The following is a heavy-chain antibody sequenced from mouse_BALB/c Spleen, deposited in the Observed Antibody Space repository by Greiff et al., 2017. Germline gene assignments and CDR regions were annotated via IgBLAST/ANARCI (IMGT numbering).Heavy chain of an antibody. CDR2: INPYNGDT. D-gene: IGHD1-1*01. CDR1: GYSFTGYF. V-gene: IGHV1-37*01. Sequence: VQLQQSGPELVQPGASVKISCKASGYSFTGYFMTWVKQSHGKSLEWIGRINPYNGDTFYNQKFKGKTTLTVDKSSSTAHMELLSLTSEDSAVYYCGEGLLRAYAMDYWGQGTSVTVSA. CDR3: GEGLLRAYAMDY. J-gene: IGHJ4*01.